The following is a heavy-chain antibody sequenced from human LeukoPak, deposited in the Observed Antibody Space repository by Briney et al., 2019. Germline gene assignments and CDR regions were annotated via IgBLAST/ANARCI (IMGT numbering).Heavy chain of an antibody. J-gene: IGHJ4*02. CDR3: ARDKIVGATNFDY. V-gene: IGHV3-7*01. D-gene: IGHD1-26*01. CDR2: IKQDGSEK. Sequence: PGGSLRLSCAAPGFTFSSYWMSWVRQAPGKGLEWVANIKQDGSEKYYVDSVKGRFTISRDNAKNSLYLQMNSLRAEDTAVYYCARDKIVGATNFDYWGQGTLVTVSS. CDR1: GFTFSSYW.